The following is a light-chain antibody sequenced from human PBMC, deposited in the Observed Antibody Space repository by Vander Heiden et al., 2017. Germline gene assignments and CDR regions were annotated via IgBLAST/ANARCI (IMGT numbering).Light chain of an antibody. V-gene: IGLV2-14*01. CDR3: SSYTSSGMVV. J-gene: IGLJ2*01. Sequence: QSALTQPASVSGSPGQSITISCTGTSSAVGGYNYVSWYQKHPGKAPKPMIHEVSNRPSGVSNRFSGSKSGNTASLTISGLQAEDEADYYCSSYTSSGMVVVGGGTKLTVL. CDR1: SSAVGGYNY. CDR2: EVS.